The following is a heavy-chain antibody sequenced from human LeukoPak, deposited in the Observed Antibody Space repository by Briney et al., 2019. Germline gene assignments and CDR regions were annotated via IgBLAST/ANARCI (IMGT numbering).Heavy chain of an antibody. Sequence: GGSLRLFCATSGFTFSTYWMSWVRQAPGKGLEWVANIKQDGSEKYYVDSVKGRFTISRDNAKNSLYLQMNSLRAEDTAVYYCANGDGFDYWGQGTLVTVSS. V-gene: IGHV3-7*01. J-gene: IGHJ4*02. D-gene: IGHD5-24*01. CDR1: GFTFSTYW. CDR3: ANGDGFDY. CDR2: IKQDGSEK.